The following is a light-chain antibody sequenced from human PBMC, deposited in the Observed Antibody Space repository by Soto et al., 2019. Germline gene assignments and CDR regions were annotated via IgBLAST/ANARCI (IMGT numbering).Light chain of an antibody. CDR1: QSVRSN. CDR3: QQYNNWPPLYT. V-gene: IGKV3-15*01. CDR2: VAS. Sequence: EIVMTQSPATLSVSPGEGATLSCRASQSVRSNLAWYQQKPGQPPRLLIYVASTRAYGIPDRFSGSGSGTEFTLTISGLQSEDFAVYYCQQYNNWPPLYTFGQGTKLEIK. J-gene: IGKJ2*01.